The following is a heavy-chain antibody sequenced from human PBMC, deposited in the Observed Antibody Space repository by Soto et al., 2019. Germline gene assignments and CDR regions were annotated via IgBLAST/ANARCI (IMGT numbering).Heavy chain of an antibody. Sequence: PSETLSLTCTVSGGSISSGDYYWSWIRQPPGKGLEWIGYIYYSGSTYYNPSLKSRVTISVDTSKNQFSLKLSSVTAADTAVYYCARAQVGATGYGFDPGGQGTLVTV. CDR1: GGSISSGDYY. CDR3: ARAQVGATGYGFDP. V-gene: IGHV4-30-4*01. D-gene: IGHD1-26*01. J-gene: IGHJ5*02. CDR2: IYYSGST.